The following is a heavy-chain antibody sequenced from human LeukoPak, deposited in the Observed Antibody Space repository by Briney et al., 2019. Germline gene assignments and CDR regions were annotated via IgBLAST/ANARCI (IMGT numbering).Heavy chain of an antibody. V-gene: IGHV4-61*01. Sequence: PSETLSLTCTVSGGSVSSGSHYWSWIRQPPGKGLEWIGYIYYSGSTNYNPSLKSRVTISVDTSTNQFSLKLSSVTAADTAVYYCARDNWNYGSSMDVWGQGTTVTVSS. J-gene: IGHJ6*02. CDR1: GGSVSSGSHY. CDR2: IYYSGST. D-gene: IGHD1-7*01. CDR3: ARDNWNYGSSMDV.